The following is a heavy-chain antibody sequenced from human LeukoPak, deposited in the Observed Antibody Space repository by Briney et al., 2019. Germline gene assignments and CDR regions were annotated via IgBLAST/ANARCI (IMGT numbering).Heavy chain of an antibody. D-gene: IGHD1-26*01. CDR3: VSDSGLRSGGDS. J-gene: IGHJ4*02. CDR1: GFTLRTFW. V-gene: IGHV3-74*01. Sequence: PGRSLRLSCAASGFTLRTFWIHWIRQDAGGRLVWGSRISPAGSVTTYTASVKGRFDISRDNAKHTLYLEMNSLRADDAAIYYCVSDSGLRSGGDSWGQGTPVTVSS. CDR2: ISPAGSVT.